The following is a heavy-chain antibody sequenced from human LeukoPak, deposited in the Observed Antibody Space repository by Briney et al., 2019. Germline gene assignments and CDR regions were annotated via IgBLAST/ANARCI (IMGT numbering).Heavy chain of an antibody. CDR3: AKEGGYSYGYYFDY. D-gene: IGHD5-18*01. CDR2: IYSGDRT. CDR1: GFSVNNLY. J-gene: IGHJ4*02. V-gene: IGHV3-53*01. Sequence: GGSLRLSCAASGFSVNNLYMSWVRQAPGKGLEWVSVIYSGDRTYYADSVKGRFTISRDNSKNTLYLQMNSLRAEDTAVYYCAKEGGYSYGYYFDYWGQGTLVTVSS.